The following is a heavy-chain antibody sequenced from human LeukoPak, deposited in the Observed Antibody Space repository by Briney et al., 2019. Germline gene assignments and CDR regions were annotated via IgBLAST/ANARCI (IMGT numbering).Heavy chain of an antibody. CDR1: GFTFDSYA. CDR2: ISGSDGNT. D-gene: IGHD3-16*01. J-gene: IGHJ4*02. V-gene: IGHV3-23*01. Sequence: GGSLRLSCAASGFTFDSYAMSWVRQAPGKGLEWVSSISGSDGNTYYADSVKGRFTISRDNSRNLLFLQMNGLRAGDTAVYYCARGLWLSLNYFDYWGQGTLVTVSS. CDR3: ARGLWLSLNYFDY.